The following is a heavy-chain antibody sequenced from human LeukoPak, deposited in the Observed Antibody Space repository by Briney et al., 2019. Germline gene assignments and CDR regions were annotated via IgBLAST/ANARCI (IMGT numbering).Heavy chain of an antibody. J-gene: IGHJ5*02. Sequence: ASVKVSCKASGYTFTGYYIHWVRQAPGQGLEWMGWINPNSGGTNYAQKFQGRVTMTRDTSISTAYMELSRLRSDDTAVYYCARGLYYYDSSGYYHNWFDPWGQGTLVTVSS. D-gene: IGHD3-22*01. CDR2: INPNSGGT. CDR3: ARGLYYYDSSGYYHNWFDP. CDR1: GYTFTGYY. V-gene: IGHV1-2*02.